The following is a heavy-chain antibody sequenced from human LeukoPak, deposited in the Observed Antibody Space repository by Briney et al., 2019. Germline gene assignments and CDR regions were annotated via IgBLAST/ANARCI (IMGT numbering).Heavy chain of an antibody. V-gene: IGHV3-9*03. CDR3: AKDKGYSGYATFFDY. Sequence: RSLRLSCAASGFTFDDYAMHWVRQAPGKGLEWVSGISWNSGSIGYADSVKGRFTISRDNAKNSLYLQMNSLRAEDMALYYCAKDKGYSGYATFFDYWGQGTLVTVSS. J-gene: IGHJ4*02. CDR2: ISWNSGSI. CDR1: GFTFDDYA. D-gene: IGHD5-12*01.